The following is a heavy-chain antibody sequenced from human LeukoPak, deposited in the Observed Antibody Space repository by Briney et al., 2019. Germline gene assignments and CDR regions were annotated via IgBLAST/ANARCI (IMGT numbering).Heavy chain of an antibody. CDR3: TTRNPDAFDI. V-gene: IGHV3-73*01. J-gene: IGHJ3*02. Sequence: GGSLRLSCAASGFTFSGSAMHWVRQASGKGLEWVGRIRSKANSYATAYAASVKGRFTISRDDSKNTAYLQMNSLKTEDTAVYYCTTRNPDAFDIWGRGTMVAVSS. CDR1: GFTFSGSA. CDR2: IRSKANSYAT.